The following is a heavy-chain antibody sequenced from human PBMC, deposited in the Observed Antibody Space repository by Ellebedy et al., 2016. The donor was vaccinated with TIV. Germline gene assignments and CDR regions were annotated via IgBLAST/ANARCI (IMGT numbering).Heavy chain of an antibody. J-gene: IGHJ4*02. D-gene: IGHD3-3*01. V-gene: IGHV1-3*01. Sequence: ASVKVSCKASGYTFTSYAMHWVRQAPGQRLEWMGWINAGNGNTKYSQKFQGRVTITRDTSASTAYMELSSLRSEDTAVYYCAAVNYDFWSGYSYYFDYWGQGTLVTVSS. CDR1: GYTFTSYA. CDR2: INAGNGNT. CDR3: AAVNYDFWSGYSYYFDY.